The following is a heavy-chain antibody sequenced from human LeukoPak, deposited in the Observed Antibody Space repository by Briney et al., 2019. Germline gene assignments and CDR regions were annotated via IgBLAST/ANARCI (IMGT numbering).Heavy chain of an antibody. J-gene: IGHJ4*02. Sequence: SQTLSLTCAISGDSVSSNNAAWHWIRQAPSRGLEWLGRTYYRSKWFNEYAVSVKSRITINRDTSKNQFSLQLDSVTPEDTAVYYCARGGCSGAYCSDIDYWGQGTLVTVSS. CDR2: TYYRSKWFN. D-gene: IGHD2-15*01. CDR1: GDSVSSNNAA. CDR3: ARGGCSGAYCSDIDY. V-gene: IGHV6-1*01.